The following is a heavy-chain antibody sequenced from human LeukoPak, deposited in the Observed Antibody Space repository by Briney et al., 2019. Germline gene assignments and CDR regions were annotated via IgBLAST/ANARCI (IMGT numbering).Heavy chain of an antibody. D-gene: IGHD3-10*01. CDR3: ARGPATMVRGVTHFDY. CDR1: GGSFSGYY. CDR2: INHSGST. Sequence: PSETLSLTCAVYGGSFSGYYWSWIRQPPGKGLEWIGEINHSGSTNYNPSLKSRVTISVDTSKNQFSLKLSSVTAADTAVYYCARGPATMVRGVTHFDYWGQGTLVTVSS. V-gene: IGHV4-34*01. J-gene: IGHJ4*02.